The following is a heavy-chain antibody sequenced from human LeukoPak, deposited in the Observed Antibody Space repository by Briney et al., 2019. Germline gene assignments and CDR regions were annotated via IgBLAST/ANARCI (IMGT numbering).Heavy chain of an antibody. CDR1: GGTFSSYA. V-gene: IGHV1-69*05. D-gene: IGHD3-22*01. J-gene: IGHJ6*03. Sequence: ASVKVSCKASGGTFSSYAISWVRQAPGQGLERMGRIIPIFGTANYAQKFQGRLTITTDDSTSTAYMELSSLRSEDTAVYYCARDLHSSGSIYYYYMDVWGKGTTVTVSS. CDR3: ARDLHSSGSIYYYYMDV. CDR2: IIPIFGTA.